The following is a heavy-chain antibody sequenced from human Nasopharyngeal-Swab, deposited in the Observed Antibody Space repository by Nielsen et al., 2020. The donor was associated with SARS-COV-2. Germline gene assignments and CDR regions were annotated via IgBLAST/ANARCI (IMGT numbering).Heavy chain of an antibody. V-gene: IGHV1-46*01. CDR1: GYTFSGHN. CDR3: ARDSDNWAIDY. J-gene: IGHJ4*02. Sequence: ASVKVSCKASGYTFSGHNMHWVRQAPGQGLEWMAILDPRGDSTSHAQKFQGRLTMTTDTTTSTVYMELSSLRAEDAAVYYCARDSDNWAIDYWGQGTLVTVSP. D-gene: IGHD1-1*01. CDR2: LDPRGDST.